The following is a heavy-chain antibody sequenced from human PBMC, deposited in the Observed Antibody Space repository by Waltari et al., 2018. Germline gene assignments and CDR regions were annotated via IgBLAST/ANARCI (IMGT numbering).Heavy chain of an antibody. CDR3: ASWDYDSSGYYSNYYYGMDV. J-gene: IGHJ6*02. V-gene: IGHV3-21*01. Sequence: EVQLVESGGGLVKPGGSLRLSCAASGFTFSSYSMNWVRQAPGKGLAWVSSISSSSSYIYYADSVKGRFTISRDNAKNSLYLQMNSLRAEDTAVYYCASWDYDSSGYYSNYYYGMDVWGQGTTVTVSS. CDR1: GFTFSSYS. CDR2: ISSSSSYI. D-gene: IGHD3-22*01.